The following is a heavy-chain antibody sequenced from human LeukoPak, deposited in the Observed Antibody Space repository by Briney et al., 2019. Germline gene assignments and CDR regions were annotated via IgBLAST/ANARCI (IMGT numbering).Heavy chain of an antibody. J-gene: IGHJ4*02. CDR1: GGSFSGYY. CDR3: ARAYDSSGYYRRYFDY. V-gene: IGHV4-34*01. CDR2: INHSGST. Sequence: IPSETLSLTCAVYGGSFSGYYWSWIRQPPAKGLGWIGEINHSGSTNYNPSLQSRVTISVDTSKNQFSLKLSSVPAAETAAYYCARAYDSSGYYRRYFDYWGQGTLVTVSS. D-gene: IGHD3-22*01.